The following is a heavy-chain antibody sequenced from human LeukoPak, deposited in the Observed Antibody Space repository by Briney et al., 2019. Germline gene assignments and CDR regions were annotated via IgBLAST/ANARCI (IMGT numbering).Heavy chain of an antibody. CDR1: GFTFDDYA. V-gene: IGHV3-9*01. J-gene: IGHJ4*02. D-gene: IGHD3-22*01. CDR3: AKDAYYDSSGKFDY. Sequence: GGSLRLSCAASGFTFDDYAIRWVRQAPGKGLEWVSGISWNSGSIGYADSVKGRFTISRDNAKNSLYLQMNSLRAEDTALYYCAKDAYYDSSGKFDYWGQGTLVTVSS. CDR2: ISWNSGSI.